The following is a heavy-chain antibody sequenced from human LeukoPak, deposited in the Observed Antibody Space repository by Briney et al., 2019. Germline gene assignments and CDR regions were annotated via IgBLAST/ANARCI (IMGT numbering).Heavy chain of an antibody. Sequence: GGSLRLSCAASGFTFSSYGMSWVRQAPGKGLEWVSAISGSGGSTYYADSVKGRFTISRDNSKNTLYLQMNSLRAEDTAVYYCATTYYYGSGTPEYFDYWGQGTLVTISS. D-gene: IGHD3-10*01. CDR3: ATTYYYGSGTPEYFDY. J-gene: IGHJ4*02. CDR2: ISGSGGST. CDR1: GFTFSSYG. V-gene: IGHV3-23*01.